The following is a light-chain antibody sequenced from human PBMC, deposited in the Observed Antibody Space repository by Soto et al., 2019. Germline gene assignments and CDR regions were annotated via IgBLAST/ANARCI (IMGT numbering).Light chain of an antibody. Sequence: EIVLTQSPATLSLSPGERANLSCRASQSVSSYLAWYQQKPCQAPRLLVYDASNRATGIPARFSGSGSGTDFTPTISSLEPEDFAVYYGQQRSNWPPITFGQGTRLEIK. CDR1: QSVSSY. V-gene: IGKV3-11*01. J-gene: IGKJ5*01. CDR2: DAS. CDR3: QQRSNWPPIT.